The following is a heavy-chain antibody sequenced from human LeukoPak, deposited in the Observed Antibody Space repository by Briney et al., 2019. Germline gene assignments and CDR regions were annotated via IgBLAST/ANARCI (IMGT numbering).Heavy chain of an antibody. Sequence: ASVKVSCKVSGYTLSESSIHWVRQPPGKGPEWMGGFDPADGEAIYAQKFQGRVAMTEDTLTDTSYMELSGLRSEDTAMYYCVIYKFVIDGYDVWGQGTIVTV. V-gene: IGHV1-24*01. J-gene: IGHJ3*01. CDR1: GYTLSESS. D-gene: IGHD1-14*01. CDR3: VIYKFVIDGYDV. CDR2: FDPADGEA.